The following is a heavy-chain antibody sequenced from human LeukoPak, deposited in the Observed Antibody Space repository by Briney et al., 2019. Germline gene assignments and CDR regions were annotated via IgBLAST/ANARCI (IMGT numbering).Heavy chain of an antibody. J-gene: IGHJ6*02. CDR1: GGTFSSYA. CDR2: IIPILGIA. V-gene: IGHV1-69*04. CDR3: ARPFLSSVTTSYYYYGMDV. D-gene: IGHD4-17*01. Sequence: GASVTVSCKASGGTFSSYAISWVRQAPGQGLEWMGRIIPILGIANYAQKFQGRVTITADKCTSTAYMELSSLRSEDTAVYYCARPFLSSVTTSYYYYGMDVWGQGTTVTVSS.